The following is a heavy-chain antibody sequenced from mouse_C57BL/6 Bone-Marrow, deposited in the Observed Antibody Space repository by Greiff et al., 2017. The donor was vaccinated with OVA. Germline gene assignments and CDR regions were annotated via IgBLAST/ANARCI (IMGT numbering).Heavy chain of an antibody. J-gene: IGHJ1*03. CDR3: ARVGYGNYWYFDV. D-gene: IGHD2-1*01. Sequence: EVKLLESEGGLVQPGSSMKLSCTASGFTFSDYYMAWVRQVPEKGLEWVANINYDGSSTYYLDSLKSRFIISRDNAKNILYLQMSSLKSEDTATYYCARVGYGNYWYFDVWGTGTTVTVSS. CDR1: GFTFSDYY. CDR2: INYDGSST. V-gene: IGHV5-16*01.